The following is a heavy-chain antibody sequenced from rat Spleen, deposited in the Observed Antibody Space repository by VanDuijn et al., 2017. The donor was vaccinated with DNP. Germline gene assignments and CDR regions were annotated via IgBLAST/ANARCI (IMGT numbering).Heavy chain of an antibody. CDR3: ARGSGTYYWYFDF. J-gene: IGHJ1*01. CDR1: GFTFNKYW. V-gene: IGHV5-31*01. CDR2: ITSSGGST. Sequence: EVQLVESGGDLVQPGRSLKLPCVASGFTFNKYWMTWIRQVPGKGLEWVAAITSSGGSTYYPDSVKGRVTISRDNAKNTLYLQMNSRRSEDTATYYCARGSGTYYWYFDFWGPGTMVTVSS. D-gene: IGHD5-1*01.